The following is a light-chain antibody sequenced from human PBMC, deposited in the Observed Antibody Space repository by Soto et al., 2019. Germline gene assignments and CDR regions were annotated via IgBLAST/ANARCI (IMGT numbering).Light chain of an antibody. J-gene: IGKJ2*01. V-gene: IGKV3-11*01. CDR3: HQRNYWPDT. Sequence: EIVLTQSPATLSLSLGERATLSCRASQSVNSYLAWYQHKPGQAPRLLIYDASNRATGIPARFSGSGSGTDFTLTITSLEPEDSAVYFCHQRNYWPDTFGQGTTLEIK. CDR2: DAS. CDR1: QSVNSY.